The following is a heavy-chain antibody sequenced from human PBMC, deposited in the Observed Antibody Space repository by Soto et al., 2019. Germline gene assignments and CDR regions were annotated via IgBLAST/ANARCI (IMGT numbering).Heavy chain of an antibody. CDR2: MNPSAGTT. CDR1: GYSFSTYD. CDR3: ARVPTIRITGTTTNWFDP. J-gene: IGHJ5*02. V-gene: IGHV1-8*02. D-gene: IGHD1-20*01. Sequence: QVHLVQSGAEVKKPGASVKVSCKASGYSFSTYDINWVRQAPGQGLEWMGWMNPSAGTTGSAQKFQGRVNMTWDTSISTAYMELSSLTSEDTAVYYCARVPTIRITGTTTNWFDPWGQGTLVTVSS.